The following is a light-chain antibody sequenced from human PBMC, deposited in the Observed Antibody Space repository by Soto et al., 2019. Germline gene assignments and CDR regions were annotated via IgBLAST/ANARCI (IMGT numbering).Light chain of an antibody. CDR2: QVS. V-gene: IGLV2-14*03. J-gene: IGLJ1*01. CDR3: FSHSDSKPFYV. Sequence: QSALTQPASVSGSPGQSITISCSGTSSDVGGHDYVSWYQQHPGKAPKLTIFQVSRRPSGVSNRFSASKSGNTASLTISGLQAEDEAEYFCFSHSDSKPFYVFGSGTKLTVL. CDR1: SSDVGGHDY.